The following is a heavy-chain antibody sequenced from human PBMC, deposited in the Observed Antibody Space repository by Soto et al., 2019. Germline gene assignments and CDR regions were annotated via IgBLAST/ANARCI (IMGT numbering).Heavy chain of an antibody. CDR1: GFSFSTYW. J-gene: IGHJ4*02. D-gene: IGHD3-10*02. V-gene: IGHV3-74*01. CDR3: ARDAGAVPFDH. CDR2: IDPDGRNA. Sequence: EVQLVESGGGLIRPGGSLRLSCAASGFSFSTYWMHWVRLPPGKGPVWVSRIDPDGRNAVYADSVQGRFSVSRDNVRNTLYLEMNSLRAEDTALYFCARDAGAVPFDHWGQWTLVTVSS.